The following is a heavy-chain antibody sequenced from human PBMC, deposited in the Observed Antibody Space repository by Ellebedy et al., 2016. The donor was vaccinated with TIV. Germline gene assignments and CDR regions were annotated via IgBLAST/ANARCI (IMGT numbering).Heavy chain of an antibody. Sequence: GESLKISXAASGFTFSSYWMSWVRQAPGKGLEWVANIKQDGSEKYYVDSVKGRFTISRDNAKNSLYLQMNSLRAEDTAVYYCARAPKRAFDYWGQGTLVTVSS. CDR1: GFTFSSYW. CDR3: ARAPKRAFDY. J-gene: IGHJ4*02. CDR2: IKQDGSEK. V-gene: IGHV3-7*04.